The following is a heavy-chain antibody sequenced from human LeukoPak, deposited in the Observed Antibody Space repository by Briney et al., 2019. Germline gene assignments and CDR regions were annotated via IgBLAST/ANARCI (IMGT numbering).Heavy chain of an antibody. J-gene: IGHJ4*02. CDR1: AFTFSSYA. CDR2: ISGSGGST. V-gene: IGHV3-23*01. Sequence: LAGVSLRLSCAASAFTFSSYAMSWVRQAPGKGLEWVSAISGSGGSTYYADSVKGRFTISRDNSKNTLPLQMNSLRAEDTAVYSCAKGDSYDTYFDYWGQGTLVTVSS. D-gene: IGHD5-12*01. CDR3: AKGDSYDTYFDY.